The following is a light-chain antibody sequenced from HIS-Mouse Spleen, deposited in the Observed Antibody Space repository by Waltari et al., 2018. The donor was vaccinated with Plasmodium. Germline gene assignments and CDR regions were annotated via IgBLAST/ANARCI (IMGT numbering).Light chain of an antibody. CDR2: AAS. CDR3: QQYYSYLLT. CDR1: QGISSY. J-gene: IGKJ4*01. Sequence: AIRMTQSPSPFSASTGGRVTLTCRASQGISSYLAWYQQKPGKAPKLLIYAASTFQSGVPSRFSGSGSGTDFTLTISCLQSEDFATYYCQQYYSYLLTFGGGTKVEIK. V-gene: IGKV1-8*01.